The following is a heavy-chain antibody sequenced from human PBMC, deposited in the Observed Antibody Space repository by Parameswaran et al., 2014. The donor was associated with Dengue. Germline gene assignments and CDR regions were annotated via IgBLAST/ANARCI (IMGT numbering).Heavy chain of an antibody. CDR3: ARGQDTMVRGAGTGYYYYYYYMDV. V-gene: IGHV3-48*03. Sequence: WIRQPPGKGLEWVSYISSSGSTIYYADSVKGRFTISRGNAKNSLYLQMNSLRAEDTAVYYCARGQDTMVRGAGTGYYYYYYYMDVWGKGTTVTVSS. CDR2: ISSSGSTI. J-gene: IGHJ6*03. D-gene: IGHD3-10*01.